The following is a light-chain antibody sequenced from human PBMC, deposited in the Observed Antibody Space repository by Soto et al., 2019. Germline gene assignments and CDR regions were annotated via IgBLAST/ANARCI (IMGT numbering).Light chain of an antibody. CDR1: SSNIGSNA. Sequence: QSVLTQPPSASRAPGQRVTIPCSGSSSNIGSNAVNWYQQLPGTAPKLLIFSNSQRPSGVPDRFSGSSSGTSASLAIGGLQSEDEADYYCAAWDDTLNGPVFGGGTKLTVL. V-gene: IGLV1-44*01. J-gene: IGLJ2*01. CDR2: SNS. CDR3: AAWDDTLNGPV.